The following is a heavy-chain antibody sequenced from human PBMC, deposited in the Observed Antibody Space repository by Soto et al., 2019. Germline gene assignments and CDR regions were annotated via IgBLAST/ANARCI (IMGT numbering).Heavy chain of an antibody. V-gene: IGHV4-59*01. J-gene: IGHJ5*02. CDR1: GGSISSYY. CDR2: IYYSGST. CDR3: ARSRRTYYDILTGYPNSNCFDP. D-gene: IGHD3-9*01. Sequence: PSETLSLTCTVSGGSISSYYWSWIRQPPGKGLEWIGYIYYSGSTNYNPSLKSRVTISVDTSKNQFSLKLSSVTAADTAVYYCARSRRTYYDILTGYPNSNCFDPWGQGTLVTVSS.